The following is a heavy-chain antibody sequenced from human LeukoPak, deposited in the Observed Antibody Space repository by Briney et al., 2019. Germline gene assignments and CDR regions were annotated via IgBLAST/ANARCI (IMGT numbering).Heavy chain of an antibody. Sequence: PGGSLSLSCAASGFTISSYSMNWVRQAPGKGLERVSSISSSSSYIYYADSVQGRFTISRDNAKNSLYLQMNSLRAEDTAVYYCARGFSPGGGDPFYYYGMDVWGQGTTVTVSS. D-gene: IGHD2-21*02. CDR2: ISSSSSYI. J-gene: IGHJ6*02. CDR1: GFTISSYS. CDR3: ARGFSPGGGDPFYYYGMDV. V-gene: IGHV3-21*01.